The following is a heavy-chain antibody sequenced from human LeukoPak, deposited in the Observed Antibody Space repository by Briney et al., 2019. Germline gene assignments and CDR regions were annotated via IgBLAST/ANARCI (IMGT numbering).Heavy chain of an antibody. D-gene: IGHD5-12*01. J-gene: IGHJ4*03. CDR3: ARGSRVYNRSGFHTWYDY. CDR1: GASINNFY. Sequence: SETLSLTCTVSGASINNFYWSWVRPPPLKGLEWIGYIYSTGDTSYNPSLESRVSISMGTSKTRFSLEITSVTAADTAVYYCARGSRVYNRSGFHTWYDYWGHGTLVTVSS. CDR2: IYSTGDT. V-gene: IGHV4-59*01.